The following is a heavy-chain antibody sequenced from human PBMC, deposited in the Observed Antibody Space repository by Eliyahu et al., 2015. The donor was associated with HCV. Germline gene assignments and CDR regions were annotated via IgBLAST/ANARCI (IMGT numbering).Heavy chain of an antibody. J-gene: IGHJ6*02. CDR2: ISHSGST. Sequence: QLQQWGAGLLKPSETLSLTCAVYSGSFSYYYWTWVRQPPGKGLEWIGEISHSGSTNYIASLKSRVTMSVDASKNQFSLKLISVTAADTAVYYCARGGRRDGYGMDVWGQGTTVTVSS. CDR3: ARGGRRDGYGMDV. CDR1: SGSFSYYY. V-gene: IGHV4-34*01.